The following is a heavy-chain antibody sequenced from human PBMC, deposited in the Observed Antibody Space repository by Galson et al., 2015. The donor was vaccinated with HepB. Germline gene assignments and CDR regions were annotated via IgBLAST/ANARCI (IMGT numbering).Heavy chain of an antibody. Sequence: SLRLSCAASGFSFSSYDMNWVRQAPGKGLEWVADISYDGSNKYYADSVKGRFTISRDNSKNTLYLQMNSLRAEDTAVYYCARVRFTISSYSGVSDIWGQGTLVTVSS. CDR3: ARVRFTISSYSGVSDI. D-gene: IGHD4-23*01. CDR2: ISYDGSNK. J-gene: IGHJ3*02. V-gene: IGHV3-30-3*01. CDR1: GFSFSSYD.